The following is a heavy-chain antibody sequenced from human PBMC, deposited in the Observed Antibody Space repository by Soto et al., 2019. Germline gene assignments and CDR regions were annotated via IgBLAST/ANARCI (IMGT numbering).Heavy chain of an antibody. D-gene: IGHD2-21*01. CDR3: VRGTSVDYYYVMDV. CDR1: GGSFSGYY. CDR2: INHSGST. J-gene: IGHJ6*02. V-gene: IGHV4-34*01. Sequence: SETLSLTCAVYGGSFSGYYWSWIRQPPGKGLEWIGEINHSGSTNYNPSLKSRVTISVDTSKNQFSLKLSSVTAADTAVYYCVRGTSVDYYYVMDVWGQGTTVTVSS.